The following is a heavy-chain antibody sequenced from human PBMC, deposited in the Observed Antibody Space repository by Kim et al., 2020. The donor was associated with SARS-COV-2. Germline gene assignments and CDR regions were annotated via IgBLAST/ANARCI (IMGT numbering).Heavy chain of an antibody. CDR3: ARLGNWNYDFDY. V-gene: IGHV4-39*01. J-gene: IGHJ4*02. CDR1: GGSITSSSYY. D-gene: IGHD1-7*01. CDR2: IYYIGST. Sequence: SETLSLTCTVSGGSITSSSYYWGWIRQPPGKGLEWIVSIYYIGSTSYNPSLKSRVTISVDTSKNQFSMELSTVAAADTAVYYCARLGNWNYDFDYWGQGTLVTVSS.